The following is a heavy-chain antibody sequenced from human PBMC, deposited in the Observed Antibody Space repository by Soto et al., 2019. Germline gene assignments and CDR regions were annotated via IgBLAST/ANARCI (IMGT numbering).Heavy chain of an antibody. CDR2: ISSSSSTI. Sequence: GGSLRLSCAASGFTFSSYSMNWVRQAPGKGLEWVSYISSSSSTIYYADSVKGRFTISRDDAKNSLYLQMNSLRDEDTAVYYCATWGQLRTCAFDIWGQGTMVTGSS. D-gene: IGHD1-26*01. CDR3: ATWGQLRTCAFDI. J-gene: IGHJ3*02. CDR1: GFTFSSYS. V-gene: IGHV3-48*02.